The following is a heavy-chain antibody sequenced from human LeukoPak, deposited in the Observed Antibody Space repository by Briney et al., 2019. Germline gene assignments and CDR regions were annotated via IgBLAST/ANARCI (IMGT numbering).Heavy chain of an antibody. J-gene: IGHJ4*02. V-gene: IGHV3-11*04. D-gene: IGHD2-21*01. CDR1: GFTFSDYY. CDR2: ISSSGSTI. Sequence: PGGSLRLSCAASGFTFSDYYMSWIRQAPGKGLEWVSYISSSGSTIYYADSVKGRFTISRDNAKNSLYLQMNSLRAEDTAVYYCAKDRSQGYSGYDSPIVVVIAIDYWGQGTLVTVSS. CDR3: AKDRSQGYSGYDSPIVVVIAIDY.